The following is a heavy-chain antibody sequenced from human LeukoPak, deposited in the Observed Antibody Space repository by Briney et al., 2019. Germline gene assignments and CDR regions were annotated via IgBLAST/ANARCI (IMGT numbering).Heavy chain of an antibody. CDR3: ARLTGYSSESWFDP. Sequence: SETLSLTCTVSGGSISSYYWSWVRQPPGKGLEWIGFVYYTGSTNYSPSLKSRVTISVDTSKNQFSLKLRSVTAADTAVYYCARLTGYSSESWFDPWGQGTLVTVSS. CDR1: GGSISSYY. D-gene: IGHD3-9*01. V-gene: IGHV4-59*01. CDR2: VYYTGST. J-gene: IGHJ5*02.